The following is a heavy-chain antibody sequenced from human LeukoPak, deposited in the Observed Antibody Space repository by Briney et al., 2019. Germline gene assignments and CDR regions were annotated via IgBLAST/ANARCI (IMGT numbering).Heavy chain of an antibody. CDR1: GFTFSSYG. Sequence: PGGSLRLSCAASGFTFSSYGMSWVRQAPGKGLEWVSAISGSGGSTYYADSVKGRFTISRDNSKNTLYLQVNSLRAEDTAVYYCAKDQVWSGSYDYWGQGTLVTVSS. CDR3: AKDQVWSGSYDY. D-gene: IGHD1-26*01. J-gene: IGHJ4*02. CDR2: ISGSGGST. V-gene: IGHV3-23*01.